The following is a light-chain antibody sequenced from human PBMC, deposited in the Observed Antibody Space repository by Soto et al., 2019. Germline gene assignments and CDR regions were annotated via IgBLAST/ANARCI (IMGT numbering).Light chain of an antibody. J-gene: IGKJ1*01. Sequence: EIVLTQSPGTLSLSPGERATLSCRASQSVSSSYLAWYQQKPGQAPRLLIYSTSSRAAGIPDRFSGSGSGTDFTLTISRLEPYYFAVYYCQQYGSSLRPFCQGPKVDIK. V-gene: IGKV3-20*01. CDR1: QSVSSSY. CDR3: QQYGSSLRP. CDR2: STS.